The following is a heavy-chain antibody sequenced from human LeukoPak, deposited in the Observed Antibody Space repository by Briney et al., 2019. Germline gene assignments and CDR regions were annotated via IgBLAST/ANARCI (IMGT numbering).Heavy chain of an antibody. Sequence: PGGSLRLSCAASGLRFSGQYMIWIRQARGKGLEWVAFISGSGTDTFYADSVKGRFFISKDNTRDSLSLQMTSLSAEDTAMYYCARAGDYVWGSYRLHGYFDYWGQGTLVTVSS. V-gene: IGHV3-11*01. CDR2: ISGSGTDT. D-gene: IGHD3-16*02. CDR3: ARAGDYVWGSYRLHGYFDY. J-gene: IGHJ4*02. CDR1: GLRFSGQY.